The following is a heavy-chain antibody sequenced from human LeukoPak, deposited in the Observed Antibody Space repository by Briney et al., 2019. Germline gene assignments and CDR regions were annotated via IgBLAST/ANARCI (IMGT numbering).Heavy chain of an antibody. D-gene: IGHD4-23*01. J-gene: IGHJ5*02. V-gene: IGHV4-31*03. CDR2: IYYSGST. CDR1: GGSISSGGYY. Sequence: TSETLSLTCTVSGGSISSGGYYWSWIRQHPGKGLEWIGYIYYSGSTYYNPSLKSRVTISVDTSKNQFSLKLSSVTAADTAIYYCAGHPPGGWFDAWGQGILVTVSS. CDR3: AGHPPGGWFDA.